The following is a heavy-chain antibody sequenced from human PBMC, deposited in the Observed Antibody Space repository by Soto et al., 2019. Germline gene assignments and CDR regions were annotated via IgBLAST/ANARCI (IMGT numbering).Heavy chain of an antibody. V-gene: IGHV3-21*01. CDR2: ISSGSSYI. CDR3: ARDILSGGAYPDS. D-gene: IGHD3-10*01. J-gene: IGHJ5*01. CDR1: GFTFSSYT. Sequence: GGSLRLSCAASGFTFSSYTMNWVRQAPGKGLEWISSISSGSSYIYYAGSVKGRFTISRDNAKNSLFLQMNSLRADDTAVYYWARDILSGGAYPDSWG.